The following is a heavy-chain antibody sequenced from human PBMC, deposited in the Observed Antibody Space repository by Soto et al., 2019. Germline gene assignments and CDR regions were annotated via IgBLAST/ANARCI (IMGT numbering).Heavy chain of an antibody. CDR2: MRPNNGNT. D-gene: IGHD3-9*01. J-gene: IGHJ4*02. CDR3: ASWAGYSK. Sequence: QVQLVQSGAEVKKPGASVKVSCKASGYTFTNYDINWVRQATGQGLEWMGWMRPNNGNTGYAQKLQGRVTMTRNTSITTAYMELSSLRSADTAVYYCASWAGYSKWGQGTLVTVSS. V-gene: IGHV1-8*01. CDR1: GYTFTNYD.